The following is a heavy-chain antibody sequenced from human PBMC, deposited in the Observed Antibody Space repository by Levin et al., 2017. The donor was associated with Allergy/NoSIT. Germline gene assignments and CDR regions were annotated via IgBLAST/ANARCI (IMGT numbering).Heavy chain of an antibody. CDR3: AKASCSSISCYRFDK. V-gene: IGHV3-23*01. D-gene: IGHD2-2*02. CDR2: ISGNGAST. J-gene: IGHJ5*02. Sequence: GGSLRLSCAASGFSFSTYAMSWVRQAPGKGLDWVSSISGNGASTYYADSVKGRFTIPRDNSKNTLYLQMNSLRAEDTAVYFCAKASCSSISCYRFDKWGQGALVTVSS. CDR1: GFSFSTYA.